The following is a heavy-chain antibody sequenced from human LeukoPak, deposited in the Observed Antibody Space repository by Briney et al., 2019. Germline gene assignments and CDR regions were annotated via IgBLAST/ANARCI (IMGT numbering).Heavy chain of an antibody. CDR2: IKSKTDGGTT. J-gene: IGHJ4*02. D-gene: IGHD5-24*01. CDR3: TTLRRRDGWIDY. V-gene: IGHV3-15*01. CDR1: GFTFSNAW. Sequence: GGSLILSCAASGFTFSNAWMSWVRQAPGKGLEWVGRIKSKTDGGTTEYAAPVKGRFTISRDDSKNSLYLQMNSLKTEDTAVYYSTTLRRRDGWIDYWGQGTLVTVSS.